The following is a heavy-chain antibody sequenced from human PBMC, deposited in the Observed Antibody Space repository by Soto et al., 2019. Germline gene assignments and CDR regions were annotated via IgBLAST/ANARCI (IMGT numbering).Heavy chain of an antibody. Sequence: QLLLQESGPGLETSGETVPHLCSVWGLSHSCTPQHWLDIPPPPGKGREGLGSIYYSGTTSYNPSLKSRVIISVDTSNNQFFLKLRSVTAADTAVYYCARHRQYYDTSGYQQRYFDYWGQGTQVTVSS. J-gene: IGHJ4*02. CDR3: ARHRQYYDTSGYQQRYFDY. V-gene: IGHV4-39*01. CDR2: IYYSGTT. CDR1: GLSHSCTPQH. D-gene: IGHD3-22*01.